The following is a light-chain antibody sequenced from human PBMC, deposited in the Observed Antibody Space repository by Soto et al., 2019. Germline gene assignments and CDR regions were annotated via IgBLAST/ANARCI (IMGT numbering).Light chain of an antibody. CDR3: QHYNGHSTWS. J-gene: IGKJ1*01. CDR1: QSVTKW. V-gene: IGKV1-5*01. CDR2: DAS. Sequence: DIQMTQSPSSLSASVGDRVTITCQASQSVTKWVAWYQQRPGQAPKILIWDASSLQRGVPSRFSGSGYGTEFTLSISSLQPDDFATYYCQHYNGHSTWSFGQGTKVDIK.